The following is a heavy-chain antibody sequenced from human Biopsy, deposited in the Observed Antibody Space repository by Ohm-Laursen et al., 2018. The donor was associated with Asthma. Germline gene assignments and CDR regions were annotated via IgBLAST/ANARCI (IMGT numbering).Heavy chain of an antibody. CDR2: IYYSGTT. V-gene: IGHV4-39*01. D-gene: IGHD6-13*01. J-gene: IGHJ6*02. Sequence: DTLSLTCSLSSGSGGYMRSGNYYWGWIRQPPGKGLEWIGSIYYSGTTYYNPSLESRVTVSADTSKNQFSLKLTSVTAADTAVYYCVRGSSSWHHGPFHYYYGLDVWGQGTLVTVSS. CDR3: VRGSSSWHHGPFHYYYGLDV. CDR1: SGSGGYMRSGNYY.